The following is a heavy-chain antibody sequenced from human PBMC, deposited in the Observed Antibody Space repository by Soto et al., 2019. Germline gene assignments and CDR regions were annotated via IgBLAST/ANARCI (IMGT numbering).Heavy chain of an antibody. J-gene: IGHJ6*02. CDR1: GGSVNNANYF. CDR2: IYYSGST. D-gene: IGHD4-17*01. V-gene: IGHV4-31*03. CDR3: ARDADYGGSRGGMDV. Sequence: QVRLEESGPGLVKPSETLSLICSVSGGSVNNANYFWNWIRHHPENGLEWIGYIYYSGSTRYNPSFKTRAKLSIDTSKNQCSLRLNSVTVADTAVYFCARDADYGGSRGGMDVWGRGTTVTVSS.